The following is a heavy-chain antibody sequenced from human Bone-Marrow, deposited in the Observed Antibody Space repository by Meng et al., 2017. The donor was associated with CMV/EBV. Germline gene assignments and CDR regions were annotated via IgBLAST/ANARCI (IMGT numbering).Heavy chain of an antibody. CDR3: ARYSYGYRLTYFDY. CDR1: GFTFSSYS. Sequence: GGSLRLSCAASGFTFSSYSMNWVRQAPGKGLEWVSYISSSSSTIYYADSVKGRFTISRDNAKNSLYLQMNSLRAEDTALYHCARYSYGYRLTYFDYWGQGTLVTVSS. CDR2: ISSSSSTI. V-gene: IGHV3-48*04. J-gene: IGHJ4*02. D-gene: IGHD5-18*01.